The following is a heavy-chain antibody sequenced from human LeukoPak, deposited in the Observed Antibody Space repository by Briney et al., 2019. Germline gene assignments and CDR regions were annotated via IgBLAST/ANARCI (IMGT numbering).Heavy chain of an antibody. CDR3: ASLYSYSDY. D-gene: IGHD5-18*01. CDR2: ISSSGRTI. J-gene: IGHJ4*02. Sequence: GGSLRLSCAASGFTFSDDYMSWIRQAPGKGLEWVSYISSSGRTIYYADSVKGRFTIPRDNAKNSLYLQMNSLRGEDTAVYYCASLYSYSDYWGQGTLVTVSS. V-gene: IGHV3-11*04. CDR1: GFTFSDDY.